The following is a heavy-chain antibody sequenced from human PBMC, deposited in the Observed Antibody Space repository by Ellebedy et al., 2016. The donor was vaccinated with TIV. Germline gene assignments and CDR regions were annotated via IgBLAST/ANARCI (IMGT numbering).Heavy chain of an antibody. D-gene: IGHD6-13*01. J-gene: IGHJ4*02. Sequence: GGSLRLSXAASGFTFSSYAMSWVRQAPGKGLEWVSAISGSGGSTYYADSVKGRFTISRDNSKNTLYLQMNSLRAEDTAVYYCAKIVGRGIAEIDYWGQGTLVTVSS. CDR1: GFTFSSYA. CDR3: AKIVGRGIAEIDY. CDR2: ISGSGGST. V-gene: IGHV3-23*01.